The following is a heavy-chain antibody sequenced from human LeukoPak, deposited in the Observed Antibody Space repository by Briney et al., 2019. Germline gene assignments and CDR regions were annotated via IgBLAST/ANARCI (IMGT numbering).Heavy chain of an antibody. D-gene: IGHD6-13*01. Sequence: SETLSLTCTVSGGSISSSSYYWGWIRQPPGKGLEWIGSIYYSGSTYYNPSLKSRVTISVDTSKNQFSLKLGSVTAADTAVYYCASSWGQQLYFQHWGQGTLVTVSS. CDR2: IYYSGST. CDR3: ASSWGQQLYFQH. CDR1: GGSISSSSYY. V-gene: IGHV4-39*01. J-gene: IGHJ1*01.